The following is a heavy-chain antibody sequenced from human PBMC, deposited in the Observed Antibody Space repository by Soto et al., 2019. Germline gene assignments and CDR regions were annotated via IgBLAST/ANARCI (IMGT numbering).Heavy chain of an antibody. CDR3: ARGRALDTAMVNDY. V-gene: IGHV4-34*01. Sequence: SETLSLTCAVYGGSFSGYYWSWIRQPPGKGLEWIGEINHSGSTNYNPSLKSRVTISVDTSKNQFSLKLSSVTAADTAVYYCARGRALDTAMVNDYWGQGTLGT. D-gene: IGHD5-18*01. J-gene: IGHJ4*02. CDR1: GGSFSGYY. CDR2: INHSGST.